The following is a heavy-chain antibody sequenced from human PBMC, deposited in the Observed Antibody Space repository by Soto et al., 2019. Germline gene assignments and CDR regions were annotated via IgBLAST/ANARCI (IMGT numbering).Heavy chain of an antibody. J-gene: IGHJ3*02. V-gene: IGHV4-34*01. Sequence: SETLSLTCAVYGGSFSGYYWSWIRQPPGKGLEWIGEINHSGSTNYNPSVKSRVTISVDTSKNQFSLKLSSVTAADTAVYYCASGGSTNAFDIWGQGTMVTVAS. CDR2: INHSGST. D-gene: IGHD1-26*01. CDR1: GGSFSGYY. CDR3: ASGGSTNAFDI.